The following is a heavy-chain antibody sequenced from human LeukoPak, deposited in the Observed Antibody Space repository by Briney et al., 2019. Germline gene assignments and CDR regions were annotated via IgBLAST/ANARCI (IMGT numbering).Heavy chain of an antibody. D-gene: IGHD3-10*01. V-gene: IGHV3-13*01. CDR3: ARRRFGEFYFDY. CDR1: GFSFSVYW. CDR2: IATAGDT. J-gene: IGHJ4*02. Sequence: PGGSLRLSCAASGFSFSVYWMHWVRQATGKGLEWVSAIATAGDTYYPDSVKGRFTISRENAKNSLYLQMNSLRAGDTAVYYCARRRFGEFYFDYWGQGTLVTVSS.